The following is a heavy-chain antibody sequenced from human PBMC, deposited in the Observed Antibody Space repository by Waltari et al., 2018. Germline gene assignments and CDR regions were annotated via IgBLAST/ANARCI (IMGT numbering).Heavy chain of an antibody. CDR2: INAGNGNT. CDR1: GYTFTSYA. J-gene: IGHJ6*02. CDR3: ARAFEGANWGWGGGYYYGMDV. D-gene: IGHD7-27*01. V-gene: IGHV1-3*01. Sequence: QVQLVQSGAEVKKPGASVKVSCKASGYTFTSYAMHWVRQATGQRLEWMGWINAGNGNTKYSQKFQDRVTITRDTSASTAYMELSSLRSEDTAVYYCARAFEGANWGWGGGYYYGMDVWGQGTTVTVSS.